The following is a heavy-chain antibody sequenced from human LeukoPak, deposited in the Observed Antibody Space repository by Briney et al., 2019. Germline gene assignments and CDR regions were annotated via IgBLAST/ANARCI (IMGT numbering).Heavy chain of an antibody. CDR2: IHYRGTG. V-gene: IGHV4-59*08. Sequence: SETLSLTCTVSGGSISGYYWSWIRQPPGKRLEWIGYIHYRGTGDSNPSLRSRVSMSVDTSKNQFSLKMSSLTASDTAMYYCARRGPNSGSSRGWNFDLWGRGTLLTVSP. D-gene: IGHD5-12*01. J-gene: IGHJ2*01. CDR3: ARRGPNSGSSRGWNFDL. CDR1: GGSISGYY.